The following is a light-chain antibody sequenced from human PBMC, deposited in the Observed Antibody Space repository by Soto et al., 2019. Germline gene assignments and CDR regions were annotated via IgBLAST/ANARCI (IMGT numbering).Light chain of an antibody. V-gene: IGKV1-5*03. CDR1: QSISSW. J-gene: IGKJ1*01. Sequence: DIQMTQSPSTLSASVGDRVTITCRASQSISSWLAWYQQKPGTAPKLLIYKASTLQSGVPSRFSVSGSGTEFTLTISSLQPDYSATYYCQQYNDNWTFGQGTKVDIK. CDR2: KAS. CDR3: QQYNDNWT.